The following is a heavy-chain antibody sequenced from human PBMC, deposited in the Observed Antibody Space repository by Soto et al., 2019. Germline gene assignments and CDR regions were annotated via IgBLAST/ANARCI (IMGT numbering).Heavy chain of an antibody. CDR2: ISGSGGST. CDR1: GFTFSSYA. CDR3: ANTGIAAAGTYY. V-gene: IGHV3-23*01. Sequence: GGSLILSCVASGFTFSSYAMNWVRQAPGKGLEWVSAISGSGGSTYYADSVKGRFTISRDNSKNTLYLQMNSLRAEDTAVYYCANTGIAAAGTYYWGQGTLVTVSS. D-gene: IGHD6-13*01. J-gene: IGHJ4*02.